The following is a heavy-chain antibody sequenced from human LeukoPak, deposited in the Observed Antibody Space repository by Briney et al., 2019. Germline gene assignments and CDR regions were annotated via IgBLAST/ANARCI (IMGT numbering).Heavy chain of an antibody. D-gene: IGHD2-2*02. CDR1: GGSISSYY. V-gene: IGHV4-4*07. CDR3: ARDALKLLYPQTYYYYMDV. Sequence: PSETLSLTCTVSGGSISSYYWSWIRQPAGKGLEGIGRIYTSGSTNYNPSLKSRVTMSVDTSKNQFSLKLSSVTAADTAMYYCARDALKLLYPQTYYYYMDVWGKGTTVTVSS. CDR2: IYTSGST. J-gene: IGHJ6*03.